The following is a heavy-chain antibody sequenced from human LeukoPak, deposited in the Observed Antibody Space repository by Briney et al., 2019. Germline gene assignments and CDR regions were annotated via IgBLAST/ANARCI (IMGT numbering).Heavy chain of an antibody. CDR3: VRDINFSIDS. J-gene: IGHJ5*01. CDR1: GFTFSSYF. Sequence: GGSLRLSCAASGFTFSSYFIHWVRQAPGKGLVWVSRINSDETTTAYADSVKGRFTISRDNAKNTVYLQMNSLRAEDTAWYYCVRDINFSIDSWGQGTLVSVSS. V-gene: IGHV3-74*01. D-gene: IGHD1-20*01. CDR2: INSDETTT.